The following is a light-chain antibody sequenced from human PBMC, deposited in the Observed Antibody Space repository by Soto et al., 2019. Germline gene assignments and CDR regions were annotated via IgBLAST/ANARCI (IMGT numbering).Light chain of an antibody. V-gene: IGKV3-11*01. CDR2: DTS. CDR1: QSVSGY. CDR3: QQRSNWQYT. J-gene: IGKJ2*01. Sequence: ELVLTQSPATLSLSPGERATLSCRASQSVSGYSAWYQQKPGQAPRLLIYDTSNRATGIPARFSGSGSGTDFTLTICGLEPEDFAVYYCQQRSNWQYTFGLRTRLEIK.